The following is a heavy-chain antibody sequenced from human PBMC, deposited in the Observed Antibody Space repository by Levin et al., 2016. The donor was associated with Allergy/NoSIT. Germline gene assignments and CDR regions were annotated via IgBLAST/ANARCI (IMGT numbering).Heavy chain of an antibody. CDR1: GFTFSTYP. J-gene: IGHJ4*02. CDR3: ATAAGRVGAPDY. D-gene: IGHD1-26*01. CDR2: ISSNGGGT. Sequence: GGSLRLSCAASGFTFSTYPMHWVRQAPGKGLESVAVISSNGGGTYYANSVKGRFTISRDNSKNTLYLQMDTLRPEDMAVYYCATAAGRVGAPDYWGQGTLVTVSS. V-gene: IGHV3-64*01.